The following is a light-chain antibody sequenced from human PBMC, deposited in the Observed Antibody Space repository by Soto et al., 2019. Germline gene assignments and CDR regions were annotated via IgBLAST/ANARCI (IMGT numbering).Light chain of an antibody. CDR3: CSYTRSGTLI. V-gene: IGLV2-14*01. J-gene: IGLJ1*01. CDR2: DVS. CDR1: SSDIGDYNY. Sequence: QSVLTQPASVSGSPGQSITISCVGTSSDIGDYNYVSWYQQHPGKVPKVIIYDVSNRPSGVSYRFSATKSGNTASLTISGLQAEDEADCYWCSYTRSGTLIFGIGTKVTVL.